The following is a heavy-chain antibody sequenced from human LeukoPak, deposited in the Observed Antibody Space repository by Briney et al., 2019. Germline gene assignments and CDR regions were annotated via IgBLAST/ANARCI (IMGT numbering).Heavy chain of an antibody. CDR2: ISSGSSTI. J-gene: IGHJ4*02. Sequence: PGGSLRLSCAASGLTLSPHWMSWVRQAPGKGLEWVSYISSGSSTIYYADSVKGRFTISRDDAKNSLYLQMSGLRAEDTAVYYCARGEIILWRYYFDRWGQGTQVTVSS. CDR3: ARGEIILWRYYFDR. D-gene: IGHD3-10*01. V-gene: IGHV3-48*01. CDR1: GLTLSPHW.